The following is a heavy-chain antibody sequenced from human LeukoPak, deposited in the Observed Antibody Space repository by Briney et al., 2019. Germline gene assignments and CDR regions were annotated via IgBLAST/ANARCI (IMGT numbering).Heavy chain of an antibody. CDR1: GGSFSGYY. CDR2: INDSGST. V-gene: IGHV4-34*01. D-gene: IGHD2-2*01. J-gene: IGHJ4*02. CDR3: ARMNYCSSTSCSYFDY. Sequence: SETLSLTCAVYGGSFSGYYWSWIRQPPGKGLEWIGEINDSGSTSCSPSLKSRVTISVDTSKNQFSLRLSSVTAADTAVYYCARMNYCSSTSCSYFDYWGQGTLVTISS.